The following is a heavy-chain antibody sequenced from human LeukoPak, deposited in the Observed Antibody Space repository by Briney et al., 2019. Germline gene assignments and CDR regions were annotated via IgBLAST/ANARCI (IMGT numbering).Heavy chain of an antibody. Sequence: SETLSLTCTVSGGSISSGGYYWSWIRQHPGKGLEWIGYIYYSGSTYYNPSLKSRVTISVDTSKNQFSLKLSSVTAADTAVYYCARDRSGYYLDYWGQGTLITVSS. CDR2: IYYSGST. CDR1: GGSISSGGYY. J-gene: IGHJ4*02. V-gene: IGHV4-31*03. D-gene: IGHD3-22*01. CDR3: ARDRSGYYLDY.